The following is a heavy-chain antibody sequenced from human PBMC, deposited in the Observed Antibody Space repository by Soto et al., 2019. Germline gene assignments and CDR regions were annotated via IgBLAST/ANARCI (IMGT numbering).Heavy chain of an antibody. V-gene: IGHV3-15*01. Sequence: GGSLRLSCAASGFTFSNAWMSWVRQAPGKGLEWVGRIKSKTDGGTTDYAAPVKGRFTISRDDSKNTLYLQMNSLKTEDTAVYYCTTTKPQYCSSTSCYYFDYWGQGTLVTVSS. CDR2: IKSKTDGGTT. D-gene: IGHD2-2*01. J-gene: IGHJ4*02. CDR1: GFTFSNAW. CDR3: TTTKPQYCSSTSCYYFDY.